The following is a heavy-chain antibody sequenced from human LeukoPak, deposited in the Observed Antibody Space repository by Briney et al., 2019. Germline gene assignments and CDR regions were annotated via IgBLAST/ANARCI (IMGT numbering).Heavy chain of an antibody. V-gene: IGHV4-59*01. CDR3: ARGQALYYDILTGYPLFDY. J-gene: IGHJ4*02. Sequence: PSETLSLTCTVSGGSISSYYWSWIRQPPGKGLEWIGYIYYSGSTNYNTSLKSRVTISVDTSKNQFSLKLSSVTAADTAVYYCARGQALYYDILTGYPLFDYWGQGTLVTVSS. CDR2: IYYSGST. D-gene: IGHD3-9*01. CDR1: GGSISSYY.